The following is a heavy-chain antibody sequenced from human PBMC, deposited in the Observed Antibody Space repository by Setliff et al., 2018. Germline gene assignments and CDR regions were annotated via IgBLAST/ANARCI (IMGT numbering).Heavy chain of an antibody. V-gene: IGHV1-69*04. CDR1: GGTFSSYT. D-gene: IGHD3-10*01. CDR3: ARDISLGKAAVWFGELKGWFDP. CDR2: IIPILGIA. J-gene: IGHJ5*02. Sequence: ASVKVSCKASGGTFSSYTISWVRQAPGQGLEWMGRIIPILGIANYAQKFQGRVTITADKSTSTAYMELSSLRSGDTAVYYCARDISLGKAAVWFGELKGWFDPWGQGTLVTVSS.